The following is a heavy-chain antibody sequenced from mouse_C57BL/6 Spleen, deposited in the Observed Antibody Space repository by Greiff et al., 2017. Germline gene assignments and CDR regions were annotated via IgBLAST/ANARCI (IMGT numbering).Heavy chain of an antibody. CDR1: GYTFTSYW. Sequence: QVHVKQPGAELVKPGASVKLSCKASGYTFTSYWMHWVKQRPGQGLEWIGMIHPNSGSTNYNEKFKSKATLTVDKSSITAYMQLSSLTSEDSAVYYCATYYYGSIDYWGQGTTLTVSS. V-gene: IGHV1-64*01. CDR3: ATYYYGSIDY. CDR2: IHPNSGST. D-gene: IGHD1-1*01. J-gene: IGHJ2*01.